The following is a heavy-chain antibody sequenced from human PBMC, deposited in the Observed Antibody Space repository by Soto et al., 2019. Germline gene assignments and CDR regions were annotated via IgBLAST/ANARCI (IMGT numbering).Heavy chain of an antibody. CDR2: IYHSGST. V-gene: IGHV4-4*02. CDR3: AKTLAYYDFWSGSRGAFDI. CDR1: GGSISSSNW. J-gene: IGHJ3*02. D-gene: IGHD3-3*01. Sequence: QVQLQESGPGLVKPSGTLSLTCAVSGGSISSSNWWSWVRQPPGKGLEWIGEIYHSGSTNYNPSRKSRVTISVDKSKNQFSLKLSSVTAADTAVYYCAKTLAYYDFWSGSRGAFDIWGQGTMVTVSS.